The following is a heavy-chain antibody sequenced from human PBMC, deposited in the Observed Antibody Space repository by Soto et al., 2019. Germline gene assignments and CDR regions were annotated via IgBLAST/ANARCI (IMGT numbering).Heavy chain of an antibody. D-gene: IGHD5-12*01. CDR3: ARVFGGIGDSGCDWARWDY. CDR1: GFTFSSYG. V-gene: IGHV3-33*01. J-gene: IGHJ4*02. CDR2: IWYDGSNK. Sequence: QVQLVESGGGVVQPGRSLRLSCAASGFTFSSYGMHWVRQAPGKGLEWVAVIWYDGSNKYYADSVKGRFTISRDNSKNTLYLQMNSLRAEDTAVYYCARVFGGIGDSGCDWARWDYWGQGTLVTVSS.